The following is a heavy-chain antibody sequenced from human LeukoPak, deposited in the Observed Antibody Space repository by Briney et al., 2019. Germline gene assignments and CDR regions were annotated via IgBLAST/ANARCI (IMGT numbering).Heavy chain of an antibody. CDR1: GFTFSNYG. V-gene: IGHV3-30*18. J-gene: IGHJ4*02. CDR3: AKEGPKYYFDY. Sequence: GGSLRLSCAASGFTFSNYGMHWVRQAPGKGLEWVAIVANDGNNDYYGDSVKGRFTVSRDNSKNTLYLQMNSLRGEDTAVYYCAKEGPKYYFDYWGQGTLVTVSS. CDR2: VANDGNND.